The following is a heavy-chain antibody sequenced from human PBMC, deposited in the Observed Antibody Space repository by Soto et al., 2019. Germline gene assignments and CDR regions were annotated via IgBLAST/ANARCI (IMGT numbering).Heavy chain of an antibody. Sequence: SLKVSCKASGGTFSSYAISWVRQAPGQGLEWMGGIIPIFGTANYAQKFQGRVTITADESTSTAYMELSSLRSEDTAVYYCARDQGLDDSSGYYYVVVNYYYGMDVWGQGTTVTVSS. V-gene: IGHV1-69*13. CDR2: IIPIFGTA. CDR1: GGTFSSYA. CDR3: ARDQGLDDSSGYYYVVVNYYYGMDV. D-gene: IGHD3-22*01. J-gene: IGHJ6*02.